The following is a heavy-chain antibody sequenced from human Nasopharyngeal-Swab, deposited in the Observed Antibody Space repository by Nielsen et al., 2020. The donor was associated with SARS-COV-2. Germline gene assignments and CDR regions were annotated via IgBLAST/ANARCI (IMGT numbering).Heavy chain of an antibody. CDR2: INHSGST. Sequence: PGKGLEWFGEINHSGSTNYNPSLKSGVTISVDTSKNQFSLKLSSVTAADTAVYYCARVSWEGSYYYYYMDVWGKGTTVTVSS. D-gene: IGHD1-26*01. J-gene: IGHJ6*03. V-gene: IGHV4-34*01. CDR3: ARVSWEGSYYYYYMDV.